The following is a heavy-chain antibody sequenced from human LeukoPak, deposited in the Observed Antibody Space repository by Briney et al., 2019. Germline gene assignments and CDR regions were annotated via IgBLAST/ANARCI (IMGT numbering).Heavy chain of an antibody. V-gene: IGHV3-30-3*01. D-gene: IGHD4-17*01. CDR1: GFTFSSYA. J-gene: IGHJ4*02. CDR2: ISYDGSNK. CDR3: ARVEFGGTTFNY. Sequence: GGSLRLSCAASGFTFSSYAMHWVGQAPGKGLEWVAVISYDGSNKYYADSVKGRFTISRDNSKNTLYLQMNSLRAEDTAVYYCARVEFGGTTFNYWGQGTLVTVSS.